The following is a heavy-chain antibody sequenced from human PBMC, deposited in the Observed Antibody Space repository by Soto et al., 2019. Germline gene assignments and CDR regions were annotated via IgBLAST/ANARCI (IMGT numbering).Heavy chain of an antibody. CDR3: AREDDGGDSLDV. Sequence: SETLSLTCTVSGGSISSDYYHWTWIRQSPGKGLEWIGYIHHSGSILYNPSLKSRVTISVDTSKNQFSLHLSSVTAADTAVYFFAREDDGGDSLDVWGQGTTVTVSS. CDR1: GGSISSDYYH. D-gene: IGHD2-21*02. V-gene: IGHV4-30-4*08. J-gene: IGHJ6*02. CDR2: IHHSGSI.